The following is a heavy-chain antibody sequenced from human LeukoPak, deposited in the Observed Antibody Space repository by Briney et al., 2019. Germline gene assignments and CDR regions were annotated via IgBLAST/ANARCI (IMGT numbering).Heavy chain of an antibody. CDR3: ARAIDYGDSYYFDY. D-gene: IGHD4-17*01. Sequence: SETLSLTCAVYGGSFSGYYWSWIRQPPGKGLEWIGEINHSGSTNYNPSLKSRVTISVDRSKNQFSLKLSSVTAADTAVYYCARAIDYGDSYYFDYWGQGTLVTVSS. CDR1: GGSFSGYY. V-gene: IGHV4-34*01. CDR2: INHSGST. J-gene: IGHJ4*02.